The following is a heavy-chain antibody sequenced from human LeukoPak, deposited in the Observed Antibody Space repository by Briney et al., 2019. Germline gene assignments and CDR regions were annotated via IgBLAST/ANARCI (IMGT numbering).Heavy chain of an antibody. V-gene: IGHV3-20*01. CDR3: ARKGYSGYEYDY. CDR1: GFNLSTYW. D-gene: IGHD5-12*01. CDR2: INWNGGST. J-gene: IGHJ4*02. Sequence: GGSLRLSCAASGFNLSTYWMSWVRQPPGKGLEWVSGINWNGGSTGYADSVKGRFTISRDNAKNSLYLQMNSLRAEDTALYHCARKGYSGYEYDYWGQGTLVTVSS.